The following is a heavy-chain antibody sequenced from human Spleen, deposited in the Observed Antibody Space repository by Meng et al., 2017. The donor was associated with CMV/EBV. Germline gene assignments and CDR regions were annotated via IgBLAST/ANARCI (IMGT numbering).Heavy chain of an antibody. J-gene: IGHJ6*02. V-gene: IGHV1-18*01. CDR1: GYTFTSYG. Sequence: ASVKVSCKASGYTFTSYGISWVRQAPGQGLEWMGWISAYNGNTNYAQKLQGRVTMTTDTSTSTAYMELRSLRSDDTAVYYCARGTGRREYYYGSGSLCMDVWGQGTTVTVSS. CDR2: ISAYNGNT. D-gene: IGHD3-10*01. CDR3: ARGTGRREYYYGSGSLCMDV.